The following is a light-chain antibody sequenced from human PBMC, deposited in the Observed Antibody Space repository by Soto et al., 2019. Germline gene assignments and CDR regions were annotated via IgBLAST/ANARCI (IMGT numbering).Light chain of an antibody. J-gene: IGKJ1*01. CDR2: GAS. V-gene: IGKV3-20*01. CDR1: QSISSSY. Sequence: EIVLTQSPGTLSLSPGERATLSCRASQSISSSYLVWYQQKPGQAPRLLIYGASSRATGIPDRFSGSGSATDFKLTISRLEPEDFAVYYCQHYGSSSWTCGQGTKVEIK. CDR3: QHYGSSSWT.